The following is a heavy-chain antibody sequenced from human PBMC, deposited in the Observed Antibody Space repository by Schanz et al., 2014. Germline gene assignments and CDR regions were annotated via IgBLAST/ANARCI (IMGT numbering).Heavy chain of an antibody. CDR1: GYTFTSYG. CDR3: ARDRDQWDGNFCDF. CDR2: ISPYNGKT. Sequence: QVQLVQSGSELKKPGASVKVSCKASGYTFTSYGIIWVRQAPGQGLEWMGWISPYNGKTKYAQKLQGRVTMTTDTSTSTVYMELRSLRSDDTAVYYCARDRDQWDGNFCDFWGQGTLVTVSS. J-gene: IGHJ4*02. D-gene: IGHD1-26*01. V-gene: IGHV1-18*04.